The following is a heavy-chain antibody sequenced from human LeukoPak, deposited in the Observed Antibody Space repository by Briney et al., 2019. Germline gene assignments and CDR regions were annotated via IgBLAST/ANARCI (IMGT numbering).Heavy chain of an antibody. J-gene: IGHJ5*02. D-gene: IGHD5-24*01. Sequence: GGSLRLFCAASGFTFSSYAMSWVRQAPGKGLEWVSAISGSGGSTYYADSVKGRFTISRDNSKNTLYLQMNSLRAEDTAVYYCAKDGVGDGSSPNWFDPWGQGTLVTVSS. CDR3: AKDGVGDGSSPNWFDP. V-gene: IGHV3-23*01. CDR2: ISGSGGST. CDR1: GFTFSSYA.